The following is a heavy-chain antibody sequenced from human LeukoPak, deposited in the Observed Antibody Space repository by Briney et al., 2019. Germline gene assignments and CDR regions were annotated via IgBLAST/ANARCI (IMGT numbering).Heavy chain of an antibody. J-gene: IGHJ4*02. CDR1: GFTFSNYG. V-gene: IGHV3-7*04. CDR2: INQDGSET. Sequence: GGSLRLSCAASGFTFSNYGMHWVRQAPGKGLEWVANINQDGSETYYVNSVEGRFTISIDNAKNSLFLQMSSLRVEDTAVYFCSGDPGDYWGQGTLVTVS. D-gene: IGHD7-27*01. CDR3: SGDPGDY.